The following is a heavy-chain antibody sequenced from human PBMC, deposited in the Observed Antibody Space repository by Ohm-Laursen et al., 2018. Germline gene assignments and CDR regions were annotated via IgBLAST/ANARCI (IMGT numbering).Heavy chain of an antibody. D-gene: IGHD3-22*01. CDR1: DCSIDNYN. J-gene: IGHJ3*02. CDR3: VRHTDRIVVNGFDI. V-gene: IGHV4-59*08. Sequence: TLSLTCNVFDCSIDNYNWTWIRQAPGQALEWIGSITYRGSTYYNPSLKSRVTVSIPTSKNKYSLKLTSVTAADTAMYYCVRHTDRIVVNGFDIWGRGTMITVSS. CDR2: ITYRGST.